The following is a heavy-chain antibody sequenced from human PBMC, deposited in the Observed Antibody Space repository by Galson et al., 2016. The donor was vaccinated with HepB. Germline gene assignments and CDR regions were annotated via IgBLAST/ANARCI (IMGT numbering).Heavy chain of an antibody. J-gene: IGHJ4*02. CDR2: ISGSGRST. CDR3: VLSHYFDSGSLF. D-gene: IGHD3-10*01. CDR1: GFTFSSYA. Sequence: SLRLSCAASGFTFSSYAMSWVRQAPGKGLEWVSAISGSGRSTYYADSAKGRFTIFRDNSKNTLYRQMNSLRAENTAVYYCVLSHYFDSGSLFWGQGILVTFSS. V-gene: IGHV3-23*01.